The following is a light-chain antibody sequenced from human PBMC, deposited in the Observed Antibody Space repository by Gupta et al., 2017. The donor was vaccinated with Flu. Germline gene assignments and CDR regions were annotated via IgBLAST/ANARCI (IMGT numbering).Light chain of an antibody. Sequence: QSVVPQASSVTVSPGSPVTLTCVSNTGGVTSGHYAYWVQQKPGQAPRPLMCDANNKHSWTPARFSGALVGGKAALTITGAQADDEAEYYCLPFYTGAQTCVFGGGTKVTVL. CDR3: LPFYTGAQTCV. CDR2: DAN. CDR1: TGGVTSGHY. J-gene: IGLJ3*02. V-gene: IGLV7-46*01.